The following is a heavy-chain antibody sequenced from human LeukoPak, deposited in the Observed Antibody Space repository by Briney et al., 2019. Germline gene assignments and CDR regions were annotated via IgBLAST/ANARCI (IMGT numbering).Heavy chain of an antibody. J-gene: IGHJ4*02. CDR2: ISAYNGNT. CDR1: GYTFTNYG. V-gene: IGHV1-18*01. Sequence: ASVKVSCKASGYTFTNYGISWVRQAPGQGREWMGWISAYNGNTNYAQNFQGRVTMTTDTSTRTAYMELRSLRSDDTAMYYCARDWIFGVVITADYWGQGTLVTVSS. CDR3: ARDWIFGVVITADY. D-gene: IGHD3-3*01.